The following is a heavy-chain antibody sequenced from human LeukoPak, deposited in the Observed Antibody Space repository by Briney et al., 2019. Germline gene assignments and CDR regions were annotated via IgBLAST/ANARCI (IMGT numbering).Heavy chain of an antibody. D-gene: IGHD4-17*01. V-gene: IGHV3-30*02. Sequence: PGGSLRLSCAASGFTFSSYGMHWVRQAPGKGLEWVAFIRYDGSNKYYADSVKGRFTISRDNSKNTLYLQMNSLRAEDTAVYYCTKDLKDYGIDYWGQGTLVTVSS. CDR1: GFTFSSYG. CDR2: IRYDGSNK. CDR3: TKDLKDYGIDY. J-gene: IGHJ4*02.